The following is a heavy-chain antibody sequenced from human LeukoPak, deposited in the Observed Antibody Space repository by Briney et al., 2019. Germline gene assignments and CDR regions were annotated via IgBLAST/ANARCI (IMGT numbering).Heavy chain of an antibody. CDR3: ARDAGTYYYDSSRVKGAFDI. D-gene: IGHD3-22*01. Sequence: ASVKVSCKASGYIFTNHYMHWVRQAPGQGLEWMGLINPSGSGTLYAEKFRGRIIMTRDMSTATDYMELSSLRSEDTAVYYCARDAGTYYYDSSRVKGAFDIWGQGTMVTVSS. J-gene: IGHJ3*02. V-gene: IGHV1-46*01. CDR2: INPSGSGT. CDR1: GYIFTNHY.